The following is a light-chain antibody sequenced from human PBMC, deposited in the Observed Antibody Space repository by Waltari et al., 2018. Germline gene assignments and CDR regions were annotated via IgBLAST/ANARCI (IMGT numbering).Light chain of an antibody. CDR1: QSVSRA. CDR3: QHYLRLPVT. J-gene: IGKJ1*01. V-gene: IGKV3-20*01. CDR2: GAS. Sequence: EIVLTQSPGTLSLSPGERATLSCWASQSVSRALAWYQQKPGQAPRLLIYGASTRATGIPDRFSGSGSGTDFSLTISRLEPDDFAVYYCQHYLRLPVTFGQGTTVEI.